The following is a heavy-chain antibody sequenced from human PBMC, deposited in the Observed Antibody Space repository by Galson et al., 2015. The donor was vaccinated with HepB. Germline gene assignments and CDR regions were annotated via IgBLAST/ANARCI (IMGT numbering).Heavy chain of an antibody. CDR3: ARDSAVPDKKKGLADAFDI. CDR2: INPSGGST. V-gene: IGHV1-46*01. Sequence: SVKVSCKASGYTFTSYYMHWVRQAPGQGLEWMGIINPSGGSTSYAQKFQGRVTMTRDTSTSTVYMELSSLRSEDTAGYYCARDSAVPDKKKGLADAFDIWGQGTMVTVSS. CDR1: GYTFTSYY. J-gene: IGHJ3*02. D-gene: IGHD6-25*01.